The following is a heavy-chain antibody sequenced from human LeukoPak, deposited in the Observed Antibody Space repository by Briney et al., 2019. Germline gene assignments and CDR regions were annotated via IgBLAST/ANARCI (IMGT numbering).Heavy chain of an antibody. CDR2: SSPYNGNT. J-gene: IGHJ4*02. D-gene: IGHD2-2*01. V-gene: IGHV1-18*01. CDR1: GYTFICYG. Sequence: GASVKVTLKSSGYTFICYGISWVRQPPSQGLEWVGLSSPYNGNTNNAQKLRDRVTMITDTTTSKAYMELRRLGSDATPVVYYAREGAGGCSTLTGDYWGKGTLVTVSS. CDR3: AREGAGGCSTLTGDY.